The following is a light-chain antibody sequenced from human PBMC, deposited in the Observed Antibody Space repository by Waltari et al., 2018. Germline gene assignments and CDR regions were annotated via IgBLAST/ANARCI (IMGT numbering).Light chain of an antibody. Sequence: QSVLTQPPSASGFLGQSVAISCTATSSYIRGYNYVPWYQPPPGNTPQPLTYEVTKRPSGVPDRFSGSKSGNTASLTVSGLQAEDEADYYCTSYAVTKVVFGGGTKLTVL. CDR1: SSYIRGYNY. CDR3: TSYAVTKVV. V-gene: IGLV2-8*01. CDR2: EVT. J-gene: IGLJ2*01.